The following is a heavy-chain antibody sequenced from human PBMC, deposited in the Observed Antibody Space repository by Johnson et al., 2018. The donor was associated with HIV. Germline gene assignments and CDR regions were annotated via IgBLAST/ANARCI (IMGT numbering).Heavy chain of an antibody. V-gene: IGHV3-30-3*01. CDR1: GFTFSSAA. D-gene: IGHD2-15*01. Sequence: QVQLVESGGGVVRPGGSLRLSCAASGFTFSSAAMHWVRQAPGKGLEWVAVISYDGSNKYYADSVKGRFTISRDNSKNTLYLQMNSLRAEDTAVYYCARDRGGGGTLDAFDIGGKGTMVTVSS. J-gene: IGHJ3*02. CDR3: ARDRGGGGTLDAFDI. CDR2: ISYDGSNK.